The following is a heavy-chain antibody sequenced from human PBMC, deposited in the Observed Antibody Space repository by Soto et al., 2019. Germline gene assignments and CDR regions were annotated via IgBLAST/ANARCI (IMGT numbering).Heavy chain of an antibody. V-gene: IGHV1-18*01. J-gene: IGHJ4*02. CDR2: IRCHNGNT. CDR3: MSAGPPSFN. CDR1: GYTFISYG. Sequence: QVQLVQSVAEVKKPGASVKVSCKASGYTFISYGISWVRQAPGQGLEWMGWIRCHNGNTNYAQKLQGRVTLTTDTTTSTASMELRSLSSADTAVYFSMSAGPPSFNWGQGTLVTAS. D-gene: IGHD2-15*01.